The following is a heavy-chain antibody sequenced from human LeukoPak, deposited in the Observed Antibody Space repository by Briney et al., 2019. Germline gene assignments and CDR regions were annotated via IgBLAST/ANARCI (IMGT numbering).Heavy chain of an antibody. CDR3: ARDRLYLYDY. J-gene: IGHJ4*02. Sequence: GRSLRLSCAASGFPLSNYEMMWVRQAPGKGLEWVSYIGTSGSDIQYADSVKGRFTISRDDSKTSLSLQMNSLRAEDTAVYYCARDRLYLYDYWGQGTLVTVSS. CDR1: GFPLSNYE. CDR2: IGTSGSDI. D-gene: IGHD2-2*02. V-gene: IGHV3-48*03.